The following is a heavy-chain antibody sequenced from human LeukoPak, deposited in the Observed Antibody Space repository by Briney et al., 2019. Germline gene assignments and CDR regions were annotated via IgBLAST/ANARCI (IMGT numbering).Heavy chain of an antibody. CDR1: GHTFTSYD. V-gene: IGHV1-8*01. J-gene: IGHJ4*02. D-gene: IGHD3-10*01. CDR2: MNPNSGNT. CDR3: VSDYYGSGSYDY. Sequence: ASVKVSCKASGHTFTSYDINWVRQATGQGLEWMGWMNPNSGNTGYAQKFQGRVTMTRNTSISTAYMELSSLRSEDTAVYYCVSDYYGSGSYDYWGQGTLVTVSS.